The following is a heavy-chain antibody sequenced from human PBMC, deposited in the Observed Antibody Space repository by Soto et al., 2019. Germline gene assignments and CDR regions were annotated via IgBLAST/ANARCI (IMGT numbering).Heavy chain of an antibody. CDR2: IYYSGST. CDR1: GGSISSVSNY. J-gene: IGHJ4*02. D-gene: IGHD3-22*01. V-gene: IGHV4-39*07. CDR3: ARAFDYYDSSGSLDY. Sequence: PSETLSLTCTVSGGSISSVSNYRGWIRQPPGKGLEWIATIYYSGSTYYNPSLKSRVTISVDTSKNQFSLKLSSVTAADTAVYYCARAFDYYDSSGSLDYWGQGTLVTVSS.